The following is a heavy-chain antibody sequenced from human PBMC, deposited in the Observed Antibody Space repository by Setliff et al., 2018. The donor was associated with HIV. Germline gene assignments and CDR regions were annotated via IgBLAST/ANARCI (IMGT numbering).Heavy chain of an antibody. V-gene: IGHV1-2*02. CDR3: ARDEPKNTEAAPGY. CDR2: ISPSNGDT. CDR1: GYTFSDYF. D-gene: IGHD6-6*01. J-gene: IGHJ4*02. Sequence: VSVKVSCKASGYTFSDYFIHWVRQAPGQGLEWMAWISPSNGDTTIPQRFRGRVTMTRDTSINTAYLERSGLRSDDTAVYFCARDEPKNTEAAPGYWGQGTLVTVSS.